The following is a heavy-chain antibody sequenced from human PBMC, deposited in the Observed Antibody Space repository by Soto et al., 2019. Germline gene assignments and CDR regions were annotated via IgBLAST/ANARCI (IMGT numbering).Heavy chain of an antibody. D-gene: IGHD1-20*01. CDR3: VKVYTSGVDGGCEH. CDR1: GFTLTGYA. J-gene: IGHJ4*02. V-gene: IGHV3-23*01. CDR2: IGSDGRS. Sequence: GESLKISCATSGFTLTGYAMAWVRQAPGKGLEWVSGIGSDGRSFYATSVEGRFTISRDSSKNTVYLQMNILRAEDSAVYFCVKVYTSGVDGGCEHWGQGTVVTVSS.